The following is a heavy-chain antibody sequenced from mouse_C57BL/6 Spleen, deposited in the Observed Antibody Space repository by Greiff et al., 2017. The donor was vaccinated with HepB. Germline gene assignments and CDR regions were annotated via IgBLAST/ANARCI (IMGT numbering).Heavy chain of an antibody. J-gene: IGHJ4*01. D-gene: IGHD1-1*01. Sequence: VQLQQPGAELVKPGASVKVSCKASGYTFTSYWMHWVKQRPGQGLEWIGRIHPSDSDTNYNQKFKGKATLTVDKSSSTAYMQLSSLTSEDSAVYYCAMGNYYGSSYDAMDYWGQGTSVTVSS. CDR1: GYTFTSYW. CDR3: AMGNYYGSSYDAMDY. V-gene: IGHV1-74*01. CDR2: IHPSDSDT.